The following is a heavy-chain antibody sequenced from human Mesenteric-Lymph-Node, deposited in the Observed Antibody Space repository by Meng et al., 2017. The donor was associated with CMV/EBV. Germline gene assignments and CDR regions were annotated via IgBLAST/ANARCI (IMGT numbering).Heavy chain of an antibody. CDR2: IKQDGTTK. CDR3: ARDGGTHGWFDP. D-gene: IGHD3-3*01. J-gene: IGHJ5*02. V-gene: IGHV3-7*01. CDR1: GFTFTNYW. Sequence: GESLKISCGASGFTFTNYWMSWVRQAPGRGLEWVANIKQDGTTKYYVASVKGRFTISRDNAKNSLYLQMNSLRVEDTAVYYCARDGGTHGWFDPWSQGTLVTVSS.